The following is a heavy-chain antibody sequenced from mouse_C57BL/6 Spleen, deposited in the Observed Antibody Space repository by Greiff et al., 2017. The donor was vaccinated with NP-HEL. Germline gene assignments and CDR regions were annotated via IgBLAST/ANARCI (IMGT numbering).Heavy chain of an antibody. CDR3: TTSSSTTGAYYFDY. Sequence: VQLKQSGAELVRPGASVKLSCTASGFNIKDYYMHWVKQRPEQGLEWIGRIDPEDGDTEYAPKFQGKATMTADTSSNTAYLQLSSLTSEDTAVYYCTTSSSTTGAYYFDYWGQGTTLTVSS. CDR2: IDPEDGDT. V-gene: IGHV14-1*01. D-gene: IGHD1-1*01. J-gene: IGHJ2*01. CDR1: GFNIKDYY.